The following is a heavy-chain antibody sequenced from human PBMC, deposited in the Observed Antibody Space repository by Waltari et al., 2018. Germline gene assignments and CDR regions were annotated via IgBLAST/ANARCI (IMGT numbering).Heavy chain of an antibody. V-gene: IGHV3-33*06. D-gene: IGHD3-10*01. CDR2: IYFDGSEK. Sequence: QVRLVESGGGVVQPGRSLRLSCVASGFSFSTYGMHWVRQAPGKGLEWVGSIYFDGSEKFYADSMKGRFTISRDNSKNTLYLQIISLRVEDTSVYYCAKASGESAFDIWGQGTMVIVSS. J-gene: IGHJ3*02. CDR3: AKASGESAFDI. CDR1: GFSFSTYG.